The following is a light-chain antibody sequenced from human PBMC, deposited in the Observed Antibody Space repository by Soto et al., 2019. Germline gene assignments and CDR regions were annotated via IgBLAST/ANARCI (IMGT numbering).Light chain of an antibody. Sequence: QSVLTQPPSVSGAPGQRVTISCTGSSSNIGAGYDVHWYQQLPGTAPKLLIYGDNNRPSGVPDRFSGSKSGTSASLAITGLQAVHEADYYCQSYASSLSAWVFGGGTKRTVL. CDR3: QSYASSLSAWV. V-gene: IGLV1-40*01. CDR2: GDN. J-gene: IGLJ3*02. CDR1: SSNIGAGYD.